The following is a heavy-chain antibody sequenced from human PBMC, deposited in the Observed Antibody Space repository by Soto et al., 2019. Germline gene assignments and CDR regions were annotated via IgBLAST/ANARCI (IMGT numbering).Heavy chain of an antibody. Sequence: LSLPGSVSGGSMSEYFCSWIRQSPGKGLERIVYISYIGSTDYNPSLTSRVTISVDTSKRQFSLRLTSVTAADTAVYYCARDGYDGSGSPYPAYWGPGAQVTVSS. J-gene: IGHJ4*02. D-gene: IGHD3-10*01. CDR1: GGSMSEYF. V-gene: IGHV4-59*01. CDR2: ISYIGST. CDR3: ARDGYDGSGSPYPAY.